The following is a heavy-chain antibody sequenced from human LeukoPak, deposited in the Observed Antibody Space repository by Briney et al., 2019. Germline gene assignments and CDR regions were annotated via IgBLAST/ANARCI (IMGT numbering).Heavy chain of an antibody. V-gene: IGHV1-18*01. D-gene: IGHD3-3*01. Sequence: ASVKVSCKASGYTFTSYGISWVRQAPGQGLEWMGWISAYNGNTNYAQKRQGRVTMTTDTSTSTAYMELRSLRFDDTAVYYCARANNDFWSGYPIDYWGQGTLVTVSS. J-gene: IGHJ4*02. CDR1: GYTFTSYG. CDR3: ARANNDFWSGYPIDY. CDR2: ISAYNGNT.